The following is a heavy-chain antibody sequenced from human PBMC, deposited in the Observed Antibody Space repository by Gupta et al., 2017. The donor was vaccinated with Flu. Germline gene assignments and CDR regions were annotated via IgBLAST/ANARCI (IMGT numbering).Heavy chain of an antibody. J-gene: IGHJ6*03. CDR1: GFTFSSYD. CDR3: ARSLPGSEYYYYMDV. Sequence: SGFTFSSYDMHWVRQATGKGLEWVSAIGTAGDTYYPGSVKGRFTISRENAKNSLYLQMNSLRAGDTAVYYCARSLPGSEYYYYMDVWGTGTTVTVSS. CDR2: IGTAGDT. V-gene: IGHV3-13*01.